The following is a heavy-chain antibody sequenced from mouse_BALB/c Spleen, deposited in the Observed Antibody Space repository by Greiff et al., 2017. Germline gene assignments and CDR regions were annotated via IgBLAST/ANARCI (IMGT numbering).Heavy chain of an antibody. Sequence: VQLQQSGAELVKPGASVKLSCTASGFNIKDTYMHWVKQRPEQGLEWIGRIDPANGNTKYDPKFQGKATITADPSSNTAYLQLSSLTSEDTAVYYCARGDYGSSYRFAYWGQGTLVTGSA. V-gene: IGHV14-3*02. CDR2: IDPANGNT. J-gene: IGHJ3*01. CDR3: ARGDYGSSYRFAY. CDR1: GFNIKDTY. D-gene: IGHD1-1*01.